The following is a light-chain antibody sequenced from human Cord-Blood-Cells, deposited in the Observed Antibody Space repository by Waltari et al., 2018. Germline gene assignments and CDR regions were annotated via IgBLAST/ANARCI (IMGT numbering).Light chain of an antibody. V-gene: IGKV3-11*01. CDR2: DAS. CDR3: QQRSNWPSIT. Sequence: SLSPGERATLSCRASQSVSSYLAWYQQKPGQAPRLLIYDASNRVTGIPARFSGSGSGTDFTLTISSLEPEDFAVYYCQQRSNWPSITFGQGTRLEIK. CDR1: QSVSSY. J-gene: IGKJ5*01.